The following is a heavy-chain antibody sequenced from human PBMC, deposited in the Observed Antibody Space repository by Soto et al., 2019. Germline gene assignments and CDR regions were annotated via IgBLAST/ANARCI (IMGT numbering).Heavy chain of an antibody. CDR1: GYTFTNHG. CDR2: ISGNDGNT. D-gene: IGHD6-13*01. V-gene: IGHV1-18*01. J-gene: IGHJ4*02. Sequence: ASVKVSCKASGYTFTNHGISWVRQAPGQGLEWMGWISGNDGNTKYAQKHQGRVTMTIDKSTTTAYMELRSLRSDDTAVYYCARRWESSSWYLDYWGQGTLVTVSS. CDR3: ARRWESSSWYLDY.